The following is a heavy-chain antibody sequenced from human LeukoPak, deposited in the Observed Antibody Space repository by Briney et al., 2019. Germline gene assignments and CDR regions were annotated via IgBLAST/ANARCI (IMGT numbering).Heavy chain of an antibody. J-gene: IGHJ4*02. V-gene: IGHV3-23*01. D-gene: IGHD6-6*01. CDR2: ISGSGGST. Sequence: ETGGSLRLSCAASGFSFSNCGMHWVRQAPGKGLEWVSAISGSGGSTYYADSVKGRFTISRDNSKNTLYLQMNSLRAEDTAVYYCAKAPSYSSWYFDYWGQGTLVTVSS. CDR3: AKAPSYSSWYFDY. CDR1: GFSFSNCG.